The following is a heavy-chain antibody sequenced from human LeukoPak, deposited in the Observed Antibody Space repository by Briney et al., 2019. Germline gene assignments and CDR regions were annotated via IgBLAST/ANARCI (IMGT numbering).Heavy chain of an antibody. CDR3: ASSGYSSSWYNY. V-gene: IGHV4-39*07. D-gene: IGHD6-13*01. Sequence: SETLSLTCTVSGGSISSSSYYWGWIRQPPGKGLEWIGSIYYSGSTYYNPSLKSRVTISVDTSKNQFSLKLSSVTAADTAVYYCASSGYSSSWYNYWGQGTLATVSS. CDR2: IYYSGST. CDR1: GGSISSSSYY. J-gene: IGHJ4*02.